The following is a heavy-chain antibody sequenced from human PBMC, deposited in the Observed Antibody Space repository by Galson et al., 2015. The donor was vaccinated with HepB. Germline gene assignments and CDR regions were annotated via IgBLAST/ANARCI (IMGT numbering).Heavy chain of an antibody. CDR1: GFRFHRYS. CDR2: ISFDGSLK. D-gene: IGHD2-2*01. Sequence: SLRLSCAGAGFRFHRYSIHWVRQAPGKGLEWVADISFDGSLKHYADSVKGRFTISRDDSRKMVFLQMNSLSLEDTAVYFCARDPEYLDEAFFGLDVWGQGTTVAVSS. CDR3: ARDPEYLDEAFFGLDV. J-gene: IGHJ6*02. V-gene: IGHV3-30-3*01.